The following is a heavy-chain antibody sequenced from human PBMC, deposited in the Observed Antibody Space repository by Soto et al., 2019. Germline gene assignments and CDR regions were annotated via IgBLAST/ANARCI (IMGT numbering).Heavy chain of an antibody. D-gene: IGHD3-16*02. CDR3: ARGYVWGSYRYDY. V-gene: IGHV1-3*01. CDR1: GYTFTGYY. J-gene: IGHJ4*02. Sequence: ASVKVSCKASGYTFTGYYMHWVRQAPGQGHEWMGWINAGNGNTKYSQKFQGRVTITRDTSASTAYMELSSLRSEDTAVYYCARGYVWGSYRYDYWGQGTLVTVSS. CDR2: INAGNGNT.